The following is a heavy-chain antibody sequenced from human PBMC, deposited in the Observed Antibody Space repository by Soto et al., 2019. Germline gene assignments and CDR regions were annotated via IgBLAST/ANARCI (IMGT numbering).Heavy chain of an antibody. V-gene: IGHV3-21*01. CDR3: ARDLGRLLPYGSGSYYKLDY. Sequence: GGSLRLSCAASGFTFSSYSMNWVRQAPGKGLEWVSSISSSSSYIYYADSVKGRFTISRDNAKNSLYLQMNSLRAEDTAVYYCARDLGRLLPYGSGSYYKLDYWGQGTLVTVSS. CDR1: GFTFSSYS. D-gene: IGHD3-10*01. J-gene: IGHJ4*02. CDR2: ISSSSSYI.